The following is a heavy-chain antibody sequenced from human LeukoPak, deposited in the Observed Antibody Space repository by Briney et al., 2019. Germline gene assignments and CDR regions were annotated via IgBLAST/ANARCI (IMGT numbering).Heavy chain of an antibody. Sequence: PSETLSLTYAVSGFSISSGYYWGWIRQPPGKGLEWIGSIYHSGSTYYNPSLKSRVTISVDTSKNQFSLKLSSVTAADTAVYYCASPIPGAFDIWGQGTMVTVSS. V-gene: IGHV4-38-2*01. D-gene: IGHD3-10*01. CDR3: ASPIPGAFDI. CDR1: GFSISSGYY. CDR2: IYHSGST. J-gene: IGHJ3*02.